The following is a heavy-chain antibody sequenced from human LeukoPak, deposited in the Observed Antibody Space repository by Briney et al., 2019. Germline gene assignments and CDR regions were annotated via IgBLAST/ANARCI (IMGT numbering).Heavy chain of an antibody. CDR2: INPNSGGT. V-gene: IGHV1-2*06. J-gene: IGHJ4*02. CDR3: AGGYIAAAGTIDY. CDR1: GYTFTGYY. Sequence: GASVKVSCKASGYTFTGYYMHWVRQAPGQGLEWMGRINPNSGGTNYAQKFQGRVTMTRNTSISTAYMELSRLRSDDTAVYYCAGGYIAAAGTIDYWGQGTLVTVSS. D-gene: IGHD6-13*01.